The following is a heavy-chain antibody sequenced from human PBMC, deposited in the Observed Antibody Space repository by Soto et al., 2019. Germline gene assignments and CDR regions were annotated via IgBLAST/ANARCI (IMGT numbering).Heavy chain of an antibody. CDR2: LNQDGSQK. CDR1: GFTFSAHW. Sequence: EVQLVASGGDLVQPGGSLRISCAASGFTFSAHWLTWVRQAPGKGLEYVATLNQDGSQKYYVDSVKGRFTISRDNARNSLYLQMNSLRVEDTAVYFCMRESCVGGWCKGYFQEWGQGTRVTVSS. D-gene: IGHD2-21*01. CDR3: MRESCVGGWCKGYFQE. V-gene: IGHV3-7*05. J-gene: IGHJ1*01.